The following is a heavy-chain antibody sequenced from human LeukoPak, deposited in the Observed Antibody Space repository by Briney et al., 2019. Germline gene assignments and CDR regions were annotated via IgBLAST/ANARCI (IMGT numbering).Heavy chain of an antibody. J-gene: IGHJ5*02. Sequence: SETLSLTCAVYGGSFSGYYWSWIRQSPGKGLEWIGEINHSGSTNYNPSLKSRVTISVDTSKNQFSLKLSSVTAADTAVYYCARRRTYYDYRPWGQGTLVTVSS. CDR1: GGSFSGYY. D-gene: IGHD3-22*01. V-gene: IGHV4-34*01. CDR3: ARRRTYYDYRP. CDR2: INHSGST.